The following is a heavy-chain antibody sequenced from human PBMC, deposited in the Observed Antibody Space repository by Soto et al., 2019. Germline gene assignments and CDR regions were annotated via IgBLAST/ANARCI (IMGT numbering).Heavy chain of an antibody. Sequence: QVQLVQSGAEVKKPGSSVKVSCKASGGTFSTYAISWVRQAPGQGLEWMGGIIPTFGTAKYAQKFQGRVTITADESTSTAYMELSSLRSEDTAVYYCAREIFGVIISGGRDAFDIWGQGTMVTVSS. D-gene: IGHD3-3*01. J-gene: IGHJ3*02. CDR2: IIPTFGTA. CDR3: AREIFGVIISGGRDAFDI. V-gene: IGHV1-69*01. CDR1: GGTFSTYA.